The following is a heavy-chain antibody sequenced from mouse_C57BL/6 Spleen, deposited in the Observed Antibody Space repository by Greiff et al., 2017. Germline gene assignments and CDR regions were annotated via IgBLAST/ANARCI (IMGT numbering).Heavy chain of an antibody. V-gene: IGHV1-19*01. D-gene: IGHD1-1*01. CDR3: AKSSSSYYAMDY. Sequence: EVKLVESGPVLVKPGASVKMSCKASGYTFTDYYMNWVKQSHGKSLEWIGVINPYNGGTSYNQKFKGKATLTVDKSSSTAYMELNSLTSEDSAVYYCAKSSSSYYAMDYWGQGTSVTVSS. CDR2: INPYNGGT. CDR1: GYTFTDYY. J-gene: IGHJ4*01.